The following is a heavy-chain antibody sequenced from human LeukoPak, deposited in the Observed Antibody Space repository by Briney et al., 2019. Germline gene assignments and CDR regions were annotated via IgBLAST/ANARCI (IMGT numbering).Heavy chain of an antibody. Sequence: ASVKVSCKASGYTFTDYYLHWVRQAPGQGPEWMGWINPNSGGTKYAQKFQGRVTMTRDTSINTAYMELSSLKSDDTAVYYCARRADGYNFAYWGQGTLVTVSS. CDR1: GYTFTDYY. D-gene: IGHD5-24*01. V-gene: IGHV1-2*02. CDR3: ARRADGYNFAY. J-gene: IGHJ4*02. CDR2: INPNSGGT.